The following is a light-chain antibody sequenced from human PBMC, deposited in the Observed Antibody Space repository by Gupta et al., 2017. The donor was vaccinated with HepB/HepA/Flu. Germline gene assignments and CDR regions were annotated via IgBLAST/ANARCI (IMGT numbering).Light chain of an antibody. CDR2: DSS. J-gene: IGKJ4*01. CDR3: QQRGDWPLT. V-gene: IGKV3-11*01. Sequence: EIVLTQSPALLSLSAGERATLPCRASQSVSHSLAWYHQRPGQAPRLHIYDSSKGATGVPARFSGSGSGTDFTLTISGLEPEDSAIYFCQQRGDWPLTFGGGTKVEIK. CDR1: QSVSHS.